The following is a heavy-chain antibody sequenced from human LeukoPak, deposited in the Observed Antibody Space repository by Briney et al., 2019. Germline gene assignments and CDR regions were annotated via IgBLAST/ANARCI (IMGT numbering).Heavy chain of an antibody. J-gene: IGHJ5*02. V-gene: IGHV3-21*01. D-gene: IGHD4-11*01. Sequence: PGGSLRLSCAASGFTFSSYSMNWVRQAPGKGLEWVSSISSSSSYIYYADSVKGRFTISRDNAKNSLYLQMNSLRAEGTAVYYCARLQHNWFDPWGQGTLVTVSS. CDR1: GFTFSSYS. CDR3: ARLQHNWFDP. CDR2: ISSSSSYI.